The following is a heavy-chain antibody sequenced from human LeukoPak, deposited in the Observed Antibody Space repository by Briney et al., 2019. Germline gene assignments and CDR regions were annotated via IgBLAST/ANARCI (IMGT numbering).Heavy chain of an antibody. J-gene: IGHJ3*02. CDR1: GYSFTSYG. D-gene: IGHD3-10*01. V-gene: IGHV1-18*04. CDR2: ISPYNDNT. Sequence: ASVKVSCKATGYSFTSYGITWVRQAPGQGLEWMGWISPYNDNTNYAGKLQGRVTMTTDTRTSTAYLELRSLRSDDTAVYYCATSFQNSGTYTPFDIWGQGTMVTVSP. CDR3: ATSFQNSGTYTPFDI.